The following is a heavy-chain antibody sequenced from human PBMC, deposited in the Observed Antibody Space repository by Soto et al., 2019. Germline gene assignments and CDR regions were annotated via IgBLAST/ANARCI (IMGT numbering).Heavy chain of an antibody. V-gene: IGHV1-69*05. J-gene: IGHJ4*02. CDR2: IIPIFGTA. D-gene: IGHD3-16*01. Sequence: SVKVSCKASGGTFSSYAISWVRQAPGQGLEWMGGIIPIFGTANYAQKFQGRVTITRDTSASTAYMELSSLRSEDTAVYYCARVIGGLYYFDYWGQGTLVTVSS. CDR1: GGTFSSYA. CDR3: ARVIGGLYYFDY.